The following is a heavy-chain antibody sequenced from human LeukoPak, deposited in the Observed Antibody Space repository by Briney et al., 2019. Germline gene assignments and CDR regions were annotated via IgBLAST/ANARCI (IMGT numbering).Heavy chain of an antibody. CDR3: AYDLGATADFDY. V-gene: IGHV3-23*01. J-gene: IGHJ4*02. Sequence: PGGSLRLSCAASGFTFSSYAMTWVRQAPGKGLEWVSGISGSGGSTYYADSVKGRFSISRDNSKNTVYLQMNSLRAEDTAVYYCAYDLGATADFDYWGQGTLVTVSS. CDR1: GFTFSSYA. CDR2: ISGSGGST. D-gene: IGHD1-26*01.